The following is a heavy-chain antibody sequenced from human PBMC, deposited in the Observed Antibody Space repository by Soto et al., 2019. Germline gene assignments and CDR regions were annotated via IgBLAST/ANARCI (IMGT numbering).Heavy chain of an antibody. CDR1: GGSISSSNL. J-gene: IGHJ6*02. CDR2: IYHSGST. V-gene: IGHV4-4*02. D-gene: IGHD6-13*01. CDR3: ARDRPTGSFGAAAVDCYYYGMDV. Sequence: PSETLSLTCAVSGGSISSSNLWSWVRQPPGKGLEWAGEIYHSGSTNYNPSLKSRLTISVDKSKNQLSLKLHSVTAADTAVYYCARDRPTGSFGAAAVDCYYYGMDVWGQGTTVTVPS.